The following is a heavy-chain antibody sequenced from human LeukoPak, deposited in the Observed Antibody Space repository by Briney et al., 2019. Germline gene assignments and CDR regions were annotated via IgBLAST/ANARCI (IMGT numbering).Heavy chain of an antibody. J-gene: IGHJ5*02. V-gene: IGHV1-18*01. CDR1: GYTFTSYG. D-gene: IGHD3-22*01. CDR3: ARDLGMDYYGSSGGP. Sequence: GASVKVSCKASGYTFTSYGISWVRQAPGQGLEWMGWISTYNGNTNYAQKLQGRVTMTTDTSTSTAYMELRSLRSDDTAVYYCARDLGMDYYGSSGGPWGQGTLVTVSS. CDR2: ISTYNGNT.